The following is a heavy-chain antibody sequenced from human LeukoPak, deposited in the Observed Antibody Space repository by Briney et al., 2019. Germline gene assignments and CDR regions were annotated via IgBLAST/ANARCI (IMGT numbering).Heavy chain of an antibody. CDR2: ISWNSGSI. V-gene: IGHV3-9*01. D-gene: IGHD6-13*01. J-gene: IGHJ4*02. CDR1: GFTFDDYA. Sequence: PGRSLRLSCAASGFTFDDYAMHWVRQAPGKGLEWVSGISWNSGSIGYADSVKGRFTISRDNAKNSLYLQMNSLRAEDTALYCCAKDGDGGSSSWYLDYWGQGTLVTVSS. CDR3: AKDGDGGSSSWYLDY.